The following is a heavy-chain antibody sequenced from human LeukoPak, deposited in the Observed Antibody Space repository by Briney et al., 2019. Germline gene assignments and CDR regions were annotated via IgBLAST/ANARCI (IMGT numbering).Heavy chain of an antibody. Sequence: GGSLRLSCAASGFTFSSYAMSWVRQAPGKGLEWVSAISGSGGSTYYADPVKGRFTISRDNSKNTLYLQMNSLRAEDTAVYYCAKAGQVVVAAPSNYWGQGTLVTVSS. CDR1: GFTFSSYA. J-gene: IGHJ4*02. D-gene: IGHD2-15*01. V-gene: IGHV3-23*01. CDR3: AKAGQVVVAAPSNY. CDR2: ISGSGGST.